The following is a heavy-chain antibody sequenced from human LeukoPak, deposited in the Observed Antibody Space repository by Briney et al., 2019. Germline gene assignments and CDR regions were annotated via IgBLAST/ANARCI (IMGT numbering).Heavy chain of an antibody. CDR3: ARVRPSAAGTGLNWFDP. CDR1: GFTFSSYG. D-gene: IGHD6-13*01. V-gene: IGHV3-30*02. Sequence: GSLRLSCAASGFTFSSYGMHWVRQAPGKGLEWVAFIRYDGSNKYYADSVKGRFTISRDNAKNSLYLQMNSLRAEDTAVYYCARVRPSAAGTGLNWFDPWGQGTLVTVSS. CDR2: IRYDGSNK. J-gene: IGHJ5*02.